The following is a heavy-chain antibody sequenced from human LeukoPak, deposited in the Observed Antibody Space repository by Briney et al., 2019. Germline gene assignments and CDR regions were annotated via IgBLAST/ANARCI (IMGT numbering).Heavy chain of an antibody. J-gene: IGHJ4*02. Sequence: PSETLSLTCTVSGGSISNYYWGWIRQPPGKGLEWIGYIYYSGSTNYNPSLKSRVTISVDTSKNQFSLKLSSVTAADTAVYYCAEGTGYFDPFDYWGQGTLVTVSS. CDR3: AEGTGYFDPFDY. CDR2: IYYSGST. CDR1: GGSISNYY. V-gene: IGHV4-59*13. D-gene: IGHD3-9*01.